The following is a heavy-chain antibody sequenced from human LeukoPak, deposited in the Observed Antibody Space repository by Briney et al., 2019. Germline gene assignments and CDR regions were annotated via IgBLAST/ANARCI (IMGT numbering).Heavy chain of an antibody. CDR3: ARDNVRYCRGGSCYKSPNDAFDI. J-gene: IGHJ3*02. D-gene: IGHD2-15*01. CDR1: GYTFTRYG. Sequence: ASVKVPYRASGYTFTRYGIGWVRQAPAQGREWMGWISAYYCNKKYAQKLQGRVTMTTDTSPSTAYMELRSLTSDDTAVYYCARDNVRYCRGGSCYKSPNDAFDIWGQRTMVTVSS. V-gene: IGHV1-18*01. CDR2: ISAYYCNK.